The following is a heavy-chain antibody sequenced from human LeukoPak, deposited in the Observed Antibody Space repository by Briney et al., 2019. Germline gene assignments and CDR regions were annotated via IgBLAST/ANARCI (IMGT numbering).Heavy chain of an antibody. CDR1: GYTFTMYY. J-gene: IGHJ6*03. CDR3: AREQRGGLSGSLGGLFASYNTYYYMDD. CDR2: INPSDGAT. D-gene: IGHD1-26*01. Sequence: ASVKVSCKASGYTFTMYYIHWVRQAPGQGLEWMGMINPSDGATTYAQRVQGRVTMTRDMSTTTVYVDLRSLRSEDTAVYLCAREQRGGLSGSLGGLFASYNTYYYMDDWGRGTTVTVSS. V-gene: IGHV1-46*01.